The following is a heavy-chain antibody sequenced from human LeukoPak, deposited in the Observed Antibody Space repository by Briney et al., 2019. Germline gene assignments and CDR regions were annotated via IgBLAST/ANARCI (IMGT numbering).Heavy chain of an antibody. CDR2: ISYDGSNK. J-gene: IGHJ4*02. CDR3: AALSAFDY. D-gene: IGHD2/OR15-2a*01. V-gene: IGHV3-30*03. Sequence: GGSLRLSCAASGFTFSSYSMNWVRQAPGKGLEWVAVISYDGSNKYYADSVKGRFTISRDNSKNTLYLQMNSLRAEDTAVYYCAALSAFDYWGQGTLVTVSS. CDR1: GFTFSSYS.